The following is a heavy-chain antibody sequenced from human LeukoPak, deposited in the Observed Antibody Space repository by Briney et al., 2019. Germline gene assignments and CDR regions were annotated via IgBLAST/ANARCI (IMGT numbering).Heavy chain of an antibody. D-gene: IGHD3-10*01. CDR3: AGSMVRGIILEGY. Sequence: PGGSLRLSCAASGFTVSSNYMSWVRQAPGKGLEWVSVIYSGGSTYYADSVKGRFTISRDNFKNTLYLQMNSLRAEDTAVYYCAGSMVRGIILEGYWGQGTLVTVSS. CDR1: GFTVSSNY. V-gene: IGHV3-66*01. J-gene: IGHJ4*02. CDR2: IYSGGST.